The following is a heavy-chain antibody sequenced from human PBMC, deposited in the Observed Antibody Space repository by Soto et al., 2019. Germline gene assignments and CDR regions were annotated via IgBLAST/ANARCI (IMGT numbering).Heavy chain of an antibody. D-gene: IGHD2-21*01. V-gene: IGHV1-69*01. CDR2: IIPIFGTP. CDR1: GGTFSSYA. CDR3: ARGASIVDGFDS. J-gene: IGHJ3*02. Sequence: QVQLVQSGAEVKKPGSSVKVSCKASGGTFSSYALIWVRQAPGQGLEWMGGIIPIFGTPNYAQNFQGRVAITADESTSTVFIELISLRSEDTAVYYWARGASIVDGFDSWGQGTMVIVSS.